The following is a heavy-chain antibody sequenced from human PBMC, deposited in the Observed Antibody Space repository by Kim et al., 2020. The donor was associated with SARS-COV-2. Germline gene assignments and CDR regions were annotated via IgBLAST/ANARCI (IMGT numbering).Heavy chain of an antibody. CDR1: GYTFTSYD. CDR3: AGDQNPVWWRSDAFDI. Sequence: ASVKVSCKASGYTFTSYDISWVRQAPGQGLEWMGWISAYNGNTNYAQKLQGRVTMTTDTSTSTAYMELRSLRSDDTAVYYCAGDQNPVWWRSDAFDIWGRGTLVPVSS. V-gene: IGHV1-18*01. J-gene: IGHJ3*02. D-gene: IGHD2-21*01. CDR2: ISAYNGNT.